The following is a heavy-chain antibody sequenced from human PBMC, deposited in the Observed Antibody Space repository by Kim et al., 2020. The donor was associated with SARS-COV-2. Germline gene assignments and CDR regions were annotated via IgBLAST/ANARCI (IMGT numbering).Heavy chain of an antibody. Sequence: SETLSLTCTVSGGSISSGSYYWSWIRQPAGKGLEWIGSIYTSGSTNYNPSLKSRVTISVDTSKNQFSLKLSSVTAADTAVYYCARGNSSSWYGYYYYYYGMDVWGQGTTVTVSS. CDR1: GGSISSGSYY. V-gene: IGHV4-61*02. CDR2: IYTSGST. J-gene: IGHJ6*02. CDR3: ARGNSSSWYGYYYYYYGMDV. D-gene: IGHD6-13*01.